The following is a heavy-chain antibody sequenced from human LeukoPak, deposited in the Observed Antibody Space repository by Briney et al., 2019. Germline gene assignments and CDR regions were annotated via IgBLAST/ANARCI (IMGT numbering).Heavy chain of an antibody. D-gene: IGHD6-13*01. V-gene: IGHV3-23*01. Sequence: PGGSLRLSCAASGFTFSDYYMSWIRQAPGKGLEWVSAISGSGGSTYYADSVKGRFTISRDNSKNTLYLQMNSLRAEDTAVYYCARGGRIAAAARPFDTIDYWGQGTLVTVSS. CDR3: ARGGRIAAAARPFDTIDY. CDR2: ISGSGGST. CDR1: GFTFSDYY. J-gene: IGHJ4*02.